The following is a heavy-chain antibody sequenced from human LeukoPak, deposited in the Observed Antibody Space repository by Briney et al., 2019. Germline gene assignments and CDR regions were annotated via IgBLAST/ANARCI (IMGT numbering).Heavy chain of an antibody. V-gene: IGHV1-69*05. CDR3: ARNVLRFLEWLSPLDY. CDR2: IIPIFGTA. CDR1: GGTFSSYV. J-gene: IGHJ4*02. D-gene: IGHD3-3*01. Sequence: SVKVSCKASGGTFSSYVISWGRQAPGPGLEWMGRIIPIFGTANYAQKFQGRVTITTDESTSTAYMELSSLRSEDTAVYYCARNVLRFLEWLSPLDYWGQGTLVTVSS.